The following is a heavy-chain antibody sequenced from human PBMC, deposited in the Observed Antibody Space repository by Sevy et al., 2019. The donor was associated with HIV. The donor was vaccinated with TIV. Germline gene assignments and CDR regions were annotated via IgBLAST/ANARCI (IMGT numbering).Heavy chain of an antibody. Sequence: GGSLRLSCAASGFTFSNYAMNWVRQAPGKGLEWVSGISGSGGSGDKTNYADSVKGRFTISRDDSKKSLYLQLNSLRAEDTAIYYCARKYDSSGYFDYWGQGTLVTDSS. CDR3: ARKYDSSGYFDY. V-gene: IGHV3-23*01. D-gene: IGHD3-22*01. CDR1: GFTFSNYA. J-gene: IGHJ4*02. CDR2: ISGSGGSGDKT.